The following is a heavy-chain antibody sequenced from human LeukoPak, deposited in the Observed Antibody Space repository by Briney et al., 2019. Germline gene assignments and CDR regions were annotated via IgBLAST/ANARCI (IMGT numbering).Heavy chain of an antibody. V-gene: IGHV3-21*06. Sequence: GGSLGLSCAASGFDFNNYNMNWVRQAPGKGLEWVSSISSSSRYIYYADSMKGRFTISRDNSKNSLYLQMNSLRAEDTAVYYCARVAEAAAFDSWGQGTLVTVSS. CDR2: ISSSSRYI. CDR3: ARVAEAAAFDS. D-gene: IGHD6-13*01. J-gene: IGHJ4*02. CDR1: GFDFNNYN.